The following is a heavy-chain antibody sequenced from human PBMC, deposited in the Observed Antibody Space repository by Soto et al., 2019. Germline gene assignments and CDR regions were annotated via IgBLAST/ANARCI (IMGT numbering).Heavy chain of an antibody. CDR2: IYTSGST. CDR3: AGGTRDYDFWSGRGYYGMDV. V-gene: IGHV4-4*07. D-gene: IGHD3-3*01. CDR1: GGSISRYY. J-gene: IGHJ6*02. Sequence: PSETLSLTCTVSGGSISRYYWSWIRQPAGKGLEWIGRIYTSGSTNYNPSLKSRVTMSVDTSKNQFSRKLSSVTAADTAVYYCAGGTRDYDFWSGRGYYGMDVWGQGTTVTVSS.